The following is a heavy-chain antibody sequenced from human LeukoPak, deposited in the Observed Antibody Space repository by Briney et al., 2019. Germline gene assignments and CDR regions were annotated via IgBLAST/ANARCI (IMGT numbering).Heavy chain of an antibody. Sequence: GGSLRLSCAASGFTFSSYAMSWVRQAPGKGLEWVSAISGSGGSTYYADSVKGRFTISRDNSKNTLYLQMNGLRAEDTAVYYCAKYGPYDFWSGSIGNFDYWGQGTLVTVSS. CDR3: AKYGPYDFWSGSIGNFDY. CDR1: GFTFSSYA. J-gene: IGHJ4*02. CDR2: ISGSGGST. V-gene: IGHV3-23*01. D-gene: IGHD3-3*01.